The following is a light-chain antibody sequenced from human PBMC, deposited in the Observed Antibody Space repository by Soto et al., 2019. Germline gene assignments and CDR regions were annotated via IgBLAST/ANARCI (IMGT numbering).Light chain of an antibody. V-gene: IGKV2-30*02. J-gene: IGKJ1*01. CDR2: KVS. CDR1: QSLLHSNGYNY. CDR3: MQPLQSWT. Sequence: VVMTQSPLSLPVTPGEPASISCRSSQSLLHSNGYNYLSWFQQRPGQSPRRLIYKVSNRDSGVPDRFSGSGSGTDFTLKISRVEAEDVGVYYCMQPLQSWTFGQGTKVDIK.